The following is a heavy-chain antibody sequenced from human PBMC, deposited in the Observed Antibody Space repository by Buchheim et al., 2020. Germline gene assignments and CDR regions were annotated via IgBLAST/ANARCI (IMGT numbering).Heavy chain of an antibody. CDR3: ARGYGYCSGGSCSLLYGMDV. D-gene: IGHD2-15*01. CDR1: GFTFSSYA. CDR2: ISYDGSNK. J-gene: IGHJ6*02. V-gene: IGHV3-30-3*01. Sequence: QVQLVESGGGVVQPGRSLRLSCAASGFTFSSYAMHWVRQAPGKGLEWVAVISYDGSNKYYADSVKGRFTISRDNSKNTLYLQMNSLRAEDTAVYYCARGYGYCSGGSCSLLYGMDVWGQGTT.